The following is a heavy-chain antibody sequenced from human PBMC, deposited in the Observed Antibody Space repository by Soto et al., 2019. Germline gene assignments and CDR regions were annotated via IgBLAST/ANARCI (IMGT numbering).Heavy chain of an antibody. CDR1: GYTFTSYG. Sequence: ASVKVSCKASGYTFTSYGISWVRQAPGQGLEWMGWISAYNGNTNYAQKLQGRVTMTTDTSTSTAYMELRSLRSDDTAVYYCARDDFLYDYIWGSYRYTGNYYYYMDVWGKGTTVTVSS. CDR3: ARDDFLYDYIWGSYRYTGNYYYYMDV. V-gene: IGHV1-18*01. CDR2: ISAYNGNT. D-gene: IGHD3-16*02. J-gene: IGHJ6*03.